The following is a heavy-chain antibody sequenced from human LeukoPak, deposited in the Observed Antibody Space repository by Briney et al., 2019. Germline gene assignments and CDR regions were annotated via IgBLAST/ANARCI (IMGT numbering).Heavy chain of an antibody. CDR3: ARDEGLRWFDP. Sequence: PGGSLRLSCAASGFTFSSYTMNWVRQAPGKGLEWVASISSSSSYIYYADSVKGRFTISRDNAKNSLYLQMNSLRAEDTAVYYCARDEGLRWFDPWGQGTLVTVSS. D-gene: IGHD5-12*01. CDR1: GFTFSSYT. V-gene: IGHV3-21*01. CDR2: ISSSSSYI. J-gene: IGHJ5*02.